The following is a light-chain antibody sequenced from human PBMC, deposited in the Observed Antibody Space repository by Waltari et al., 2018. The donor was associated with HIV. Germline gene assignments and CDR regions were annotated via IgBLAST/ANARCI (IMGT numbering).Light chain of an antibody. CDR2: SND. CDR1: TSNIGSNP. CDR3: AAWDDRLGGAWV. V-gene: IGLV1-44*01. Sequence: QSVLTQPPSASGTPGQRVSISCSGSTSNIGSNPVNWTQQRPGTAPKLLMYSNDQRPSGVPDRFSGSKSGTSASLAINGLQSEDGADYYCAAWDDRLGGAWVFGGGTKLTVL. J-gene: IGLJ3*02.